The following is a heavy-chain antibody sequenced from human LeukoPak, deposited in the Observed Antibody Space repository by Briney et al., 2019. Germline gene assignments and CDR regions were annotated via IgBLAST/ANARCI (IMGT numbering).Heavy chain of an antibody. Sequence: SGPTLVKPTQTLTLTCTFSGFSLSTSGVGVGWIRQPPGKALEWLALIYWNDDKRYSPSLKSRLTITKDTSKNQVVLTMTNMDPVDTATYYCAHRRVRYFDWLNPYRNWFDPWGQGTLVTVSS. V-gene: IGHV2-5*01. D-gene: IGHD3-9*01. CDR2: IYWNDDK. J-gene: IGHJ5*02. CDR3: AHRRVRYFDWLNPYRNWFDP. CDR1: GFSLSTSGVG.